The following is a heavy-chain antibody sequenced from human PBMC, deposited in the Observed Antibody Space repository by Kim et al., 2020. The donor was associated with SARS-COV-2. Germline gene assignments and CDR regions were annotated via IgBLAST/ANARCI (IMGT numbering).Heavy chain of an antibody. CDR3: ARQYGRVVAYSWFDP. Sequence: GLGWQGRIYTKRSTSNTPAHKSRGTMSVDTSKNQFSLKLGSVTAADTAVCYCARQYGRVVAYSWFDPWGQGTLVTVSS. V-gene: IGHV4-59*10. J-gene: IGHJ5*02. D-gene: IGHD2-15*01. CDR2: IYTKRST.